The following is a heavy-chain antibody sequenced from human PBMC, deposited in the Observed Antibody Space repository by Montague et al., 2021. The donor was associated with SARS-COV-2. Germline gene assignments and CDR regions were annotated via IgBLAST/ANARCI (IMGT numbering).Heavy chain of an antibody. CDR2: IYYSGST. V-gene: IGHV4-30-4*08. D-gene: IGHD2-2*01. Sequence: TLSLTCVVYGGSFNDFYWSWIRQPPGKGLEWIGYIYYSGSTYYNPSLKSRVSISVDTPKNQFSLMLSSVTAADTAVYYCAREGAVVVPAADNWFDPWGQGTLVTVSS. J-gene: IGHJ5*02. CDR3: AREGAVVVPAADNWFDP. CDR1: GGSFNDFY.